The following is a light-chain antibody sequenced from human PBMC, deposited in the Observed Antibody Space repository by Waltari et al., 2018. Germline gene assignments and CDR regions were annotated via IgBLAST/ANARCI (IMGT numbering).Light chain of an antibody. CDR3: QQYVSLPAT. J-gene: IGKJ1*01. CDR2: GAS. V-gene: IGKV3-20*01. CDR1: QSVSKY. Sequence: EIVLTQSPGTLSLSPCDRAILSCRASQSVSKYLAWYQQKPGQAPRLLIFGASSRATGIPDRFSGSGSGTDLSLTISRVEPEDFAVYYCQQYVSLPATFGQGTKVEIE.